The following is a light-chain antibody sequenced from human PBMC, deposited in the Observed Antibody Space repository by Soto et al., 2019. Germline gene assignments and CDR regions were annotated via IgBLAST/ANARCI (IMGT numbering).Light chain of an antibody. Sequence: EIVLTQSPGTLSLSPGERATLSCRASQSVSSSYLAWYQQKPGQAPRLLIYGASSRATGIPDRFSGSGSGTDFTLTISSLQSEDFAVYYCQQYNKRPPWTFGQGTKVDIK. CDR3: QQYNKRPPWT. CDR1: QSVSSSY. J-gene: IGKJ1*01. CDR2: GAS. V-gene: IGKV3-20*01.